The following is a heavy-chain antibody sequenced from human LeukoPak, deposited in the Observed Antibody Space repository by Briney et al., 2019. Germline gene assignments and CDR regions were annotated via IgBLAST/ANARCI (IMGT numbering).Heavy chain of an antibody. CDR2: IYSRGDT. D-gene: IGHD3-22*01. V-gene: IGHV3-66*01. CDR3: ARAGRYSYDSSGYYYDAIDI. Sequence: EGSLRLSCAVSEFIVSINYMTWVRQAPGKGLEWVSLIYSRGDTKYADSVKGRFTISRDNSKNTLYLQMSSLRTEDTAVYYCARAGRYSYDSSGYYYDAIDIWGQGTMVTVSS. J-gene: IGHJ3*02. CDR1: EFIVSINY.